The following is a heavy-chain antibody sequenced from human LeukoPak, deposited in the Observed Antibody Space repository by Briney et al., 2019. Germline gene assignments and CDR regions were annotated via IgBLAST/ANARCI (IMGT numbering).Heavy chain of an antibody. D-gene: IGHD1-26*01. V-gene: IGHV3-48*03. Sequence: GGSLRLSCAASGFTLSSYEMNWVRQAPGKGLEWVSYISSSGSTIYYADSVKGRFTISRDNAKNSLYLQMNSLRAEDTAVYYCARESGMAGLRDYYGMDVWGQGPTVTVSS. J-gene: IGHJ6*02. CDR1: GFTLSSYE. CDR2: ISSSGSTI. CDR3: ARESGMAGLRDYYGMDV.